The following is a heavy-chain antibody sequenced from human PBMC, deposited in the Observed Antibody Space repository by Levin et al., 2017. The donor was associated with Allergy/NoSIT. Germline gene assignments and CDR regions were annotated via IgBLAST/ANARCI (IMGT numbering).Heavy chain of an antibody. CDR3: ARDRVGTVSPRGDWYFDR. V-gene: IGHV3-21*01. D-gene: IGHD4-17*01. CDR2: ISSSSSYI. J-gene: IGHJ2*01. Sequence: GGSLRLSCAASGFTFSSYSMNWVRQAPGKGLEWVSSISSSSSYIYYADSVKGRFTISRDNAKNSLYLQMNSLRAEDTAVYYCARDRVGTVSPRGDWYFDRWGRGTLVTVSS. CDR1: GFTFSSYS.